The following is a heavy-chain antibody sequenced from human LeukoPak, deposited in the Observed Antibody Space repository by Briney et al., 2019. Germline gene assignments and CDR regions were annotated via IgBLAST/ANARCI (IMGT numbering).Heavy chain of an antibody. CDR2: INASGGNT. V-gene: IGHV3-23*01. Sequence: GGSLRLSCAASGFTFSNCAMSWVRQAPGKGLEWVSSINASGGNTYYADSVKGRFTISRDNSNNTLYLQMNSLRAEDTAVYSCAKTPHVEVPDAITDWGQGTLVTVSS. CDR1: GFTFSNCA. D-gene: IGHD2-2*01. J-gene: IGHJ4*02. CDR3: AKTPHVEVPDAITD.